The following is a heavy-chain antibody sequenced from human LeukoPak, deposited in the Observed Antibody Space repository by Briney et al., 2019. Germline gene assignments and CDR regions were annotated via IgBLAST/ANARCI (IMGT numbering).Heavy chain of an antibody. D-gene: IGHD6-19*01. CDR1: GYSFTSYW. V-gene: IGHV5-51*01. CDR2: IYPGDSDT. Sequence: PGESLKISCKGSGYSFTSYWIGWVRQMPGKGLEWMGIIYPGDSDTRYSPSFQGQVTISADKSISTAYLQWSSLKASDTAMYYCARHHSSGWYGDGGYFDYWGQGTLVTVSS. J-gene: IGHJ4*02. CDR3: ARHHSSGWYGDGGYFDY.